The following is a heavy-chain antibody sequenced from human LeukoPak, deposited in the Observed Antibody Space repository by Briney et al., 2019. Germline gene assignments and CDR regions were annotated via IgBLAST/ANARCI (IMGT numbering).Heavy chain of an antibody. V-gene: IGHV6-1*01. CDR3: ARGLGWPYFDY. Sequence: SQTLSLTCAISGDSVSRDSIAWNWIRQSPSRGLEWLGRTYYRSKWYNDYAVSVKSRITINPDTSKNQFSLQLNSVTPEDTAVYYCARGLGWPYFDYWGQGTLVTVSS. J-gene: IGHJ4*02. CDR1: GDSVSRDSIA. D-gene: IGHD5-24*01. CDR2: TYYRSKWYN.